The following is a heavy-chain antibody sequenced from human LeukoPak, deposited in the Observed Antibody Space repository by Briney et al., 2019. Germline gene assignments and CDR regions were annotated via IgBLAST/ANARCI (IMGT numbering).Heavy chain of an antibody. Sequence: SQTLSLTCTVSGGSISSGGYYWSWIRQPPGKGLEWIGYIYHSGSTYYNPSLKSRVTISVDRSKNQFSLKLSSVTAADTAVYYCARDNQVDYYDSSGYYLLDYWGQGTLVTVSS. CDR3: ARDNQVDYYDSSGYYLLDY. CDR2: IYHSGST. CDR1: GGSISSGGYY. D-gene: IGHD3-22*01. J-gene: IGHJ4*02. V-gene: IGHV4-30-2*01.